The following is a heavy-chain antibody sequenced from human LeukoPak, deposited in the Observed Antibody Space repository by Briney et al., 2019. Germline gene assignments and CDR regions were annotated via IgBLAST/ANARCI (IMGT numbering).Heavy chain of an antibody. CDR3: AKKPRYCSGGSCYHLSYFDY. J-gene: IGHJ4*02. CDR2: VSYDGSNK. V-gene: IGHV3-30*18. Sequence: GGSLRLSCAASGFTFSSYGMHWVRQAPCKGLEWVAVVSYDGSNKYYADSVKGRFTISRDNSKNTLYLQMNSLRAEDTAVYYCAKKPRYCSGGSCYHLSYFDYWGQGTLVTVSS. D-gene: IGHD2-15*01. CDR1: GFTFSSYG.